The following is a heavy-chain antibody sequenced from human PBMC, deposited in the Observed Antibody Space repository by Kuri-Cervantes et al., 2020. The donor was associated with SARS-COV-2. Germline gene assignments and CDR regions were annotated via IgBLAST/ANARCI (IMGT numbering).Heavy chain of an antibody. D-gene: IGHD5-18*01. CDR3: SRGGYRYDKPGVYFNY. CDR2: IKEDGSEK. J-gene: IGHJ4*02. CDR1: GFTFSSYW. Sequence: GGSLRLSCAASGFTFSSYWMSWVRQAPGKGLEWVANIKEDGSEKNYVDSVKGRFTISRDNAKNSLYLQMNNLRPEDTAIYFCSRGGYRYDKPGVYFNYWGQGTLVTVSS. V-gene: IGHV3-7*02.